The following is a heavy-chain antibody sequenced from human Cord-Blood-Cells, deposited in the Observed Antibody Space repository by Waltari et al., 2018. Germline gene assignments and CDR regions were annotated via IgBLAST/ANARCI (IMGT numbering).Heavy chain of an antibody. CDR3: ARDRVTGDAFDI. V-gene: IGHV1-69*10. CDR2: IIPILGIA. J-gene: IGHJ3*02. D-gene: IGHD7-27*01. CDR1: GGTFSSYA. Sequence: QVQLVQSGAEVKKPGSSVKVSCKASGGTFSSYAISWVRQAPGQGLEWVGGIIPILGIANYAQKFQGRATITADKSTSTDYMELGSLGSEDTAVYYWARDRVTGDAFDIWGQGTMVTVSS.